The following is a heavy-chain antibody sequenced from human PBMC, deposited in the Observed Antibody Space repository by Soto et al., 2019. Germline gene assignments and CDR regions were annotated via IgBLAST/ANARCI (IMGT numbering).Heavy chain of an antibody. V-gene: IGHV1-2*02. CDR3: ARDTYANFDY. J-gene: IGHJ4*02. CDR1: GYTFTAYY. Sequence: ASVKVSCKASGYTFTAYYMHWVRQAPGQGLEWMGWVNPGNGTTSFAQKFQGRVTMTRDTSISTAYMELSGLRSDDTAMYYCARDTYANFDYSGQGTLVTVSS. CDR2: VNPGNGTT. D-gene: IGHD2-8*01.